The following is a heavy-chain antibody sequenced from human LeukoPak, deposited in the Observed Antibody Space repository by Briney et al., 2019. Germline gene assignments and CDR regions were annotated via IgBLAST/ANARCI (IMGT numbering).Heavy chain of an antibody. CDR3: ATPRGASNWFDP. J-gene: IGHJ5*02. CDR2: IYYSGSI. V-gene: IGHV4-39*01. Sequence: PSETLSLPCTVSGGSISNSSKYWGWIRQPPGKGLEWIGNIYYSGSIYYNPSLKSRVAIFVDTSNNQFSLKLSSVTAADTAVYYCATPRGASNWFDPWGQGALVTVSS. CDR1: GGSISNSSKY. D-gene: IGHD3-10*01.